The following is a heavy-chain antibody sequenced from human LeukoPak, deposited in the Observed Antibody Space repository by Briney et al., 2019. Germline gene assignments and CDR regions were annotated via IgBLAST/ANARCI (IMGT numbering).Heavy chain of an antibody. J-gene: IGHJ4*02. D-gene: IGHD2-15*01. V-gene: IGHV3-48*01. CDR2: ISSSSSTI. Sequence: GGSLRLSCAASGLTFSSYSMNWVRQAPGKGLEWVSYISSSSSTIYYADSVKGRLTISRDNAKNSLYLQMNSLRAEDTAVYYCVRWGGNMGYCSGGSCPKPPDYWGQGTLVTVSS. CDR3: VRWGGNMGYCSGGSCPKPPDY. CDR1: GLTFSSYS.